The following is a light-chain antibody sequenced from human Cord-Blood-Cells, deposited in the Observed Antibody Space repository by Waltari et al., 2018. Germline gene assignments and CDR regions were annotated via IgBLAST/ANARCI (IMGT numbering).Light chain of an antibody. V-gene: IGKV1-39*01. J-gene: IGKJ2*01. CDR3: QQGYSTPYT. CDR2: AAS. Sequence: DIQMTQSPSSLSASVGDRVPTTARASQRMSSYLNWYPQKPGKAPKLLLYAASSFQSGVPSRFSGSGAGKDVTLTSSRLQPEDFAAYYRQQGYSTPYTFGQGTKVEIK. CDR1: QRMSSY.